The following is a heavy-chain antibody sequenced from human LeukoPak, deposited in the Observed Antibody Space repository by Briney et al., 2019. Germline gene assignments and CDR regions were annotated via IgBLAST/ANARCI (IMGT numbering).Heavy chain of an antibody. CDR3: ARVPMVISALWDY. Sequence: ASVKVSCKASGYTFTSNYIHWVRQAPGQGLEWMGMIYPRDGSTNYAQKFQGRVTITADESTSTAYMELSSLRSEDTAVYYCARVPMVISALWDYWGQGTLVTVSS. D-gene: IGHD4/OR15-4a*01. CDR1: GYTFTSNY. J-gene: IGHJ4*02. V-gene: IGHV1-46*01. CDR2: IYPRDGST.